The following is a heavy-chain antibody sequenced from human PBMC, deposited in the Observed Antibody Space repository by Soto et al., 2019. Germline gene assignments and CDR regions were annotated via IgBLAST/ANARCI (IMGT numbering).Heavy chain of an antibody. Sequence: QVQLQESGPGLVKPSETLSLTCTVSGGSISSYYWSWIRQPPGKGLEWIGFIFYSGGTSYNPSLKSRATISIGTSEYEFSLKLNSVTAADTAVYYCASMIGDPVLSFDSWGQGTLVAVSS. V-gene: IGHV4-59*01. J-gene: IGHJ5*01. CDR3: ASMIGDPVLSFDS. CDR1: GGSISSYY. CDR2: IFYSGGT. D-gene: IGHD3-10*02.